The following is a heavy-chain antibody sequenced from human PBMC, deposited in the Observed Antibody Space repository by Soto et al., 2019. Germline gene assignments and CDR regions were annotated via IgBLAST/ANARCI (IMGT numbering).Heavy chain of an antibody. CDR3: AVEPGEYDSSGYPPIDI. CDR1: GGSISSGDYY. V-gene: IGHV4-30-4*01. Sequence: PSETLSLTCTVSGGSISSGDYYWSWIRQPPGKGLEWIGYIYYSGSTYYNPSLKSRVTISVDTSKNQFSLKLSSVTAADTAVYYCAVEPGEYDSSGYPPIDIWGQGTMVTVSS. J-gene: IGHJ3*02. D-gene: IGHD3-22*01. CDR2: IYYSGST.